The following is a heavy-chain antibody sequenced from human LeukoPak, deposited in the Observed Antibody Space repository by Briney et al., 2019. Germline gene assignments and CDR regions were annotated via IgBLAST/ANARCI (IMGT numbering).Heavy chain of an antibody. J-gene: IGHJ4*02. CDR3: ARIDNYDSSVIDY. CDR1: GFTFSSYA. Sequence: PGGSLRLSCAASGFTFSSYAMNWVRQAPGKGLEWVSYISSSGSTIYYADSVKGRFTISRDNAKNTLYLQMNSLRAEDTAVYYCARIDNYDSSVIDYWGQGTLVTVSS. CDR2: ISSSGSTI. D-gene: IGHD3-22*01. V-gene: IGHV3-48*03.